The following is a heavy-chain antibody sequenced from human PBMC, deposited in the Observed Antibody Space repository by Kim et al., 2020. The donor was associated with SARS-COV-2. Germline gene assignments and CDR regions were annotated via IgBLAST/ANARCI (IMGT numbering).Heavy chain of an antibody. CDR1: GGSISSSNW. D-gene: IGHD1-26*01. CDR3: ARDLLGSGSPLDY. CDR2: IYHSGST. Sequence: SETLSLTCAVSGGSISSSNWWSWVRQPPGKGLEWIGEIYHSGSTNYNPSLKSRVTISLDKSKNQFSLKLSSVTAADTAVYYCARDLLGSGSPLDYWGQGTLVTVSS. J-gene: IGHJ4*02. V-gene: IGHV4-4*02.